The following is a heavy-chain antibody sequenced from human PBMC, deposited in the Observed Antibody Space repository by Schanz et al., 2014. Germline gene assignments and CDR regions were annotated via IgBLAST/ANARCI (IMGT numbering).Heavy chain of an antibody. D-gene: IGHD3-10*01. V-gene: IGHV3-48*02. CDR3: AREGERKGMLPYYFDY. CDR2: ISSSSSTI. Sequence: LVVESGGGLVQPGGSLRLSCAASGFTFRTYLMNWVRQAPGKGLEWVSFISSSSSTIYYADSVKGRFTISRDNAKNSLYLQMNSLRDEDTAVYYCAREGERKGMLPYYFDYWGQGALVTVSS. J-gene: IGHJ4*02. CDR1: GFTFRTYL.